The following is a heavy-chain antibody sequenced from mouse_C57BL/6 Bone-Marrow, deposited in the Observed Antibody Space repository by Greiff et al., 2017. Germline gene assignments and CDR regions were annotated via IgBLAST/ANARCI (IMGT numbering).Heavy chain of an antibody. V-gene: IGHV3-6*01. CDR1: GYSITSGYY. CDR2: ISYDGSN. CDR3: AREVYGKGLYARDD. D-gene: IGHD2-1*01. J-gene: IGHJ4*01. Sequence: EVQLVESGPGLVKPSQSLSLTCSVTGYSITSGYYWNWLRQFPGNKLEWMGYISYDGSNKYNPSLKNRISITRDTSKNQFFMKLNSVTTEDTATYCCAREVYGKGLYARDDWGQGTSVTVPS.